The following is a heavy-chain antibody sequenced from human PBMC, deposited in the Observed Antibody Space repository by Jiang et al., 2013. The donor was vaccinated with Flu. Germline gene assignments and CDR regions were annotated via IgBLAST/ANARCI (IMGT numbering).Heavy chain of an antibody. Sequence: TQTLTLTCSFSGFSLTTSGVGVGWIRQPPRKALEWLAVIYWDDDKRYNQSLKSRLTITQDTSKNQVVLTMTNVDPVDTATYYCAHTGSFCTGGVCYDNWGQGTLVTVSS. CDR2: IYWDDDK. J-gene: IGHJ4*02. D-gene: IGHD2-8*02. CDR3: AHTGSFCTGGVCYDN. V-gene: IGHV2-5*02. CDR1: GFSLTTSGVG.